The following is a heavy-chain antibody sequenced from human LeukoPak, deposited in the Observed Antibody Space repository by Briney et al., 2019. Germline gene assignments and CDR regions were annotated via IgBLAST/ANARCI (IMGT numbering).Heavy chain of an antibody. J-gene: IGHJ4*02. V-gene: IGHV5-51*01. CDR2: YSPDASDT. Sequence: GESLKISCQGFGCTFSSHWIGWVRQTPEKGLEWMGVYSPDASDTTYSPSFQGRVTISVDKSINTAFLQWDSLRPTDTAVYFCARLGFDRSGLSGLHFDFWGQGSPIIVSS. CDR1: GCTFSSHW. D-gene: IGHD3-22*01. CDR3: ARLGFDRSGLSGLHFDF.